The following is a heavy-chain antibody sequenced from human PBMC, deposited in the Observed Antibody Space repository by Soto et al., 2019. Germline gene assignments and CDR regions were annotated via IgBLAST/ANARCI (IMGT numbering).Heavy chain of an antibody. CDR2: ISGSGSDT. V-gene: IGHV3-23*01. Sequence: LSCAAAGFTFSTYAMSWVRQAPGKGLEWVSAISGSGSDTYRADSVKGRFTISRDNSISTLYLQMNSLRTEDTAVYYCAHPRGYGVFDAYDFWGQGAMVTVSS. CDR3: AHPRGYGVFDAYDF. J-gene: IGHJ3*01. CDR1: GFTFSTYA. D-gene: IGHD4-17*01.